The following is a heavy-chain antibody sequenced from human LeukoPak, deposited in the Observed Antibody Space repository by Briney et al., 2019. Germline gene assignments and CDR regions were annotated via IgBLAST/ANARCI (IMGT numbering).Heavy chain of an antibody. D-gene: IGHD4/OR15-4a*01. V-gene: IGHV3-23*05. CDR2: IDISGEST. CDR1: GFTFSSHA. CDR3: ANEIRPNDY. J-gene: IGHJ4*02. Sequence: GGSLRLSCVVSGFTFSSHAMCWVRQAPGRGLEWVSSIDISGESTSYADSVKGRFTISRDNSKNTLLLQMDSLRAEDSAIYYCANEIRPNDYWGQGTLVTVSS.